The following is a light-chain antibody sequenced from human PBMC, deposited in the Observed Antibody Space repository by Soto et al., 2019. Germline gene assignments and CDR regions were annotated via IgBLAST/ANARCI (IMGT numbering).Light chain of an antibody. CDR1: QSVSNNY. Sequence: EIVLTQSPGTLSLSPGERATLSCRTSQSVSNNYLAWYQQKPGQAPRLLIYGASNRATGIPDRFSGSGSGTDFTLSISRLEPEDFAVYYWQQYTNLWTFGQGTKVDIK. CDR3: QQYTNLWT. CDR2: GAS. J-gene: IGKJ1*01. V-gene: IGKV3-20*01.